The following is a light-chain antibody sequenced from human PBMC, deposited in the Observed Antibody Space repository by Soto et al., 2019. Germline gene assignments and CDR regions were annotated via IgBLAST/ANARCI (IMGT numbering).Light chain of an antibody. CDR3: QSYDSSLSAEV. CDR1: SSNIGASYD. Sequence: QSVLTQPPSVSGAPGQRVTISCTGGSSNIGASYDVHWYQQIPGTAPKLLIYGNDNRPSGVPDRFSGSKSGTSASLAITGLQAEDEADYYCQSYDSSLSAEVFGGGTKVTVL. J-gene: IGLJ2*01. CDR2: GND. V-gene: IGLV1-40*01.